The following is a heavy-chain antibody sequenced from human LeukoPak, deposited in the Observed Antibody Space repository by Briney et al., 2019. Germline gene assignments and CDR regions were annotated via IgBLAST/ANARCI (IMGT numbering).Heavy chain of an antibody. D-gene: IGHD6-19*01. V-gene: IGHV4-4*02. J-gene: IGHJ6*02. CDR3: ASGSVERLYYYGMDV. Sequence: SETLSLTCAVSGGSISSSNWWSWVSQPPGKGLEWIGEIYHSGSTNYNPSLKSRVTISVDKSKNQFSLKLSSVTAADTAVYYCASGSVERLYYYGMDVWGQGTTVTVSS. CDR1: GGSISSSNW. CDR2: IYHSGST.